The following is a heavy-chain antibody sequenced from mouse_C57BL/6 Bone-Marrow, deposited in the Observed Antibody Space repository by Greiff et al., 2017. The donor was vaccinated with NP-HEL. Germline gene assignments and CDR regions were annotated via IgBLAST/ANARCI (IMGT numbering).Heavy chain of an antibody. CDR3: ARGGSNYAWYFDV. J-gene: IGHJ1*03. CDR1: GYTFTSYW. D-gene: IGHD2-5*01. Sequence: QVQLQQSGAELVMPGASVKLSCKASGYTFTSYWMHWVKQRPGQGLEWIGEIDPSDSYTNYNQKFKGKSTLTVDKSSSTAYMQLSSLTSEDSAVYYCARGGSNYAWYFDVWGTGTTVTVSS. CDR2: IDPSDSYT. V-gene: IGHV1-69*01.